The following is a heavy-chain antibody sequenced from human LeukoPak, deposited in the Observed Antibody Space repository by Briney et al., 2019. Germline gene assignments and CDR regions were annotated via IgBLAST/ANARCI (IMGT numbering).Heavy chain of an antibody. J-gene: IGHJ6*03. CDR1: GGSISSYY. CDR2: IYYSGST. V-gene: IGHV4-59*01. Sequence: NPSETLSLTCTVSGGSISSYYWSWIRQPPGKGLEWIGYIYYSGSTNYNPSLKSRVTISVDTSKNQFSLKLSSVTAADTAVYYCARYTDDSITIFGVVTGYMDVWGKGTTVTVSS. CDR3: ARYTDDSITIFGVVTGYMDV. D-gene: IGHD3-3*01.